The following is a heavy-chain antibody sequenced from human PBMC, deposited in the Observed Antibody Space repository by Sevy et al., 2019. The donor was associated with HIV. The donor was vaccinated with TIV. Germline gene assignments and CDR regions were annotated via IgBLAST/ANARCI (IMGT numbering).Heavy chain of an antibody. V-gene: IGHV3-21*01. D-gene: IGHD2-2*02. CDR1: GFTFSSYS. J-gene: IGHJ6*02. Sequence: GGSLRLSCAASGFTFSSYSMNWVRQAPGKGLEWVSSISSSSSYIYYADSVKGRFTISRDNAKNSLYLQMNSRRAEDTAVYYCARADIVVVPAAIGFNYYYYYGMDVWGQGTTVTVSS. CDR3: ARADIVVVPAAIGFNYYYYYGMDV. CDR2: ISSSSSYI.